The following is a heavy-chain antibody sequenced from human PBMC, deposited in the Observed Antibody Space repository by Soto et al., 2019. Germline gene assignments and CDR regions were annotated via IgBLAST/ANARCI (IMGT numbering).Heavy chain of an antibody. Sequence: SSVKVAFKASGYTFTTYGISSVRQAPGQGLDGMGWISTYNGNTNYAQNLQGRFTMTTDTSTTTAYMELRSLRSDDTAMYYCARDSGGRYNRNPSDAFDIWGQGTMVT. CDR2: ISTYNGNT. D-gene: IGHD1-20*01. V-gene: IGHV1-18*01. J-gene: IGHJ3*02. CDR3: ARDSGGRYNRNPSDAFDI. CDR1: GYTFTTYG.